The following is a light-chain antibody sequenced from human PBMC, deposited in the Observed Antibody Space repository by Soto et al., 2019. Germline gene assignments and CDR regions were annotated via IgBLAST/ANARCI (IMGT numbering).Light chain of an antibody. V-gene: IGKV3-20*01. CDR2: DAS. J-gene: IGKJ1*01. Sequence: EIVLTQSPGTLSLSPGERATLFCRASQSVSSNYLAWYQQKPGQAPRLLIYDASSRATGIPDRFSGSGSGTDFTLTISRLEPEDFAVYYCQQYGSSPQTFGQGTKVDIK. CDR3: QQYGSSPQT. CDR1: QSVSSNY.